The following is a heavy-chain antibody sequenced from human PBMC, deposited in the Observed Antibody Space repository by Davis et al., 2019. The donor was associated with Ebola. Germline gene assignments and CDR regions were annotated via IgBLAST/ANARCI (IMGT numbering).Heavy chain of an antibody. D-gene: IGHD2-2*01. CDR3: AKGGDFPTSSLNHFYYGVDA. J-gene: IGHJ6*02. CDR2: INSDGSST. V-gene: IGHV3-74*01. CDR1: GFTLSSYW. Sequence: PGGSLRLSCAASGFTLSSYWMHWVRQTPGKGLVWVSRINSDGSSTSYADSVKGRFTISRDNAKNTLYLQMNSLRVEDTALYYCAKGGDFPTSSLNHFYYGVDAWGQGTTVTVSS.